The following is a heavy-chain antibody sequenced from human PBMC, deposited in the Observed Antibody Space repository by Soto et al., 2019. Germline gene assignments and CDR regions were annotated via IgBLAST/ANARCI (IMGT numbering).Heavy chain of an antibody. CDR3: TRDQGTVSSNSFDS. J-gene: IGHJ4*02. CDR1: GFTFSNYS. V-gene: IGHV3-30-3*01. Sequence: QLQLVESGGGVVQPGRSLRLSCAASGFTFSNYSMHWVRQAPGKGLEWVAVISYDGSNKYFANSVKGRVTFSRDNSRNTLYLQINSLRVEATAVYYCTRDQGTVSSNSFDSWGPGSLVTVSS. CDR2: ISYDGSNK. D-gene: IGHD4-17*01.